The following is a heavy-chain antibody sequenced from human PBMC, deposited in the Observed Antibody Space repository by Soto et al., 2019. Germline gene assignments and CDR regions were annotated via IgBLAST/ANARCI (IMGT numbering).Heavy chain of an antibody. J-gene: IGHJ4*01. D-gene: IGHD3-10*01. Sequence: QVQLEESGGGVVQPGRSLRLSCAASGFAFNTYGMHWVRQAPGKGLAWVAVIWYDGSNKYYADSVKGRFTISRDNSKNTLFLQMNSLRVEDTAVYYCARAVGSFDYWGQGTLVTVSS. CDR3: ARAVGSFDY. V-gene: IGHV3-33*01. CDR2: IWYDGSNK. CDR1: GFAFNTYG.